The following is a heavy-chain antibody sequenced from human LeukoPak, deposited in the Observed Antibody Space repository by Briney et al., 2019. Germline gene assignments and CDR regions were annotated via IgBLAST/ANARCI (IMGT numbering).Heavy chain of an antibody. D-gene: IGHD6-19*01. CDR3: AREPSEYFDY. V-gene: IGHV3-74*01. Sequence: GGSLRLSCAASGFIFSSYWMHWVRQGPGKGLVWVSRIKTDGSSTSYADSVKGRFTISRDNAKNTLYLQMNSLRAEDTAVYYCAREPSEYFDYWGQGTLVTVSS. CDR2: IKTDGSST. CDR1: GFIFSSYW. J-gene: IGHJ4*02.